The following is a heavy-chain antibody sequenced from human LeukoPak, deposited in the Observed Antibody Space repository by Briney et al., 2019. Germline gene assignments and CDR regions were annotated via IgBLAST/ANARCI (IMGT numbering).Heavy chain of an antibody. J-gene: IGHJ4*02. CDR1: GFPFSSYW. CDR2: IKQDGSKK. D-gene: IGHD5-24*01. V-gene: IGHV3-7*04. Sequence: GGSLRLSCVASGFPFSSYWMTWVRRAPGKGLEWVANIKQDGSKKSYVDSVKGRFTISRDNAKNSLYLQMNSLRAEDTAIYYCTRVGYIDGGIDYWGQGTLVTVSS. CDR3: TRVGYIDGGIDY.